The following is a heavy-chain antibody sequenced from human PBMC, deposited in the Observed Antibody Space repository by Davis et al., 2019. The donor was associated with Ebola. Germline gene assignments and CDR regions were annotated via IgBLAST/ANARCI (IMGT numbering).Heavy chain of an antibody. V-gene: IGHV4-59*01. Sequence: PSETLSLTCTVSGGSISSDYWSWIRQPPGKGLEWIGYVYKSGSTRYNPSLKSRVTVAIDTSKNQFYLKLSSVTAADTAVYYCARSGFLDSWGPGSLVTVSS. CDR2: VYKSGST. CDR3: ARSGFLDS. J-gene: IGHJ4*02. D-gene: IGHD3-3*01. CDR1: GGSISSDY.